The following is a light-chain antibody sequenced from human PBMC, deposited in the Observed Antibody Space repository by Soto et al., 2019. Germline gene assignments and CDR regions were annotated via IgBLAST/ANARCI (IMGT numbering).Light chain of an antibody. V-gene: IGKV3-20*01. CDR2: GTF. CDR3: QQYGSSPYT. J-gene: IGKJ2*01. CDR1: QSVSSY. Sequence: EIVLTQSPATLSLSPGERATLSCRASQSVSSYLAWYQQKPGQAPRLLIYGTFNRATGIPDRFSGSGSGTDFTLTISRLEPEDFAVYFCQQYGSSPYTFGQGTKLEI.